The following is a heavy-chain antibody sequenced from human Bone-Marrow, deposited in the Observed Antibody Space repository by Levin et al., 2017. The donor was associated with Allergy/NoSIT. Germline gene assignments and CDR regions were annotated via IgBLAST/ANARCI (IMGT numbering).Heavy chain of an antibody. J-gene: IGHJ3*02. CDR3: AREDVDTAMVGAFDI. CDR2: ISYDGSNK. D-gene: IGHD5-18*01. CDR1: GFTFSSYA. Sequence: GESLKISCAASGFTFSSYAMHWVRQAPGKGLEWVAVISYDGSNKYYADSVKGRFTISRDNSKNTLYLQMNSLRAEDTAVYYCAREDVDTAMVGAFDIWGQGTMVTVSS. V-gene: IGHV3-30*04.